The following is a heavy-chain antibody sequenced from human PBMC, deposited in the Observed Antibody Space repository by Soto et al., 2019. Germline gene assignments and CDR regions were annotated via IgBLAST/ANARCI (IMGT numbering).Heavy chain of an antibody. Sequence: QVQLLQSGAAVKKPGSSVKVSCKASGGTFSNYAITWVRQAPGQGLEWLGRIIPIFGSTNFAQKFQGRVTLTADESTTTVYMELSSLRSDDTAVYFCAKDGGKDGYFGNRFDPWGQGTLVTVSS. CDR1: GGTFSNYA. D-gene: IGHD5-18*01. CDR3: AKDGGKDGYFGNRFDP. V-gene: IGHV1-69*15. J-gene: IGHJ5*02. CDR2: IIPIFGST.